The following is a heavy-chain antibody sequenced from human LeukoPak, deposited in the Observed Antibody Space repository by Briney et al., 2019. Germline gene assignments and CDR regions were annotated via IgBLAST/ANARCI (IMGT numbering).Heavy chain of an antibody. J-gene: IGHJ4*02. CDR2: IYYSGST. Sequence: SEALSLTCTVSRGSISSYYWSWMRQPPGKGLEWMGYIYYSGSTNYNPSLKSPVTISVDTSKNQFSLKLSSVTAADTAVYYCARLGSATDPFDYWGQGTLVTVSS. CDR3: ARLGSATDPFDY. D-gene: IGHD1-26*01. V-gene: IGHV4-59*01. CDR1: RGSISSYY.